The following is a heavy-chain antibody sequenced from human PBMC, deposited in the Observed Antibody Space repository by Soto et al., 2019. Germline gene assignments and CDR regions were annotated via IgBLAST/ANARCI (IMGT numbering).Heavy chain of an antibody. J-gene: IGHJ4*02. V-gene: IGHV1-69*13. CDR1: GGTFSSYA. D-gene: IGHD3-22*01. Sequence: SVKVPCKASGGTFSSYAISWVRQAPGQGLEWMGGIIPIFGTANYAQKFQGRVTITADESTSTAYMELSSLRSEDTAVYYCARGRYDSSGYYQVDYWGQGTLVTVSS. CDR3: ARGRYDSSGYYQVDY. CDR2: IIPIFGTA.